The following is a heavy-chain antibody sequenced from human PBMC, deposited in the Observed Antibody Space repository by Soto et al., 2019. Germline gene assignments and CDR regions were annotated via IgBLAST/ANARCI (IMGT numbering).Heavy chain of an antibody. V-gene: IGHV4-59*02. CDR3: ARGGYCSGGSCYGRWFDP. CDR1: GGSVSSYY. Sequence: SETLSLTCTVSGGSVSSYYWSWIRQPPGKGLEWIGYISYSGSTNYNPSLKSRVTISVDTSKNQFSLQLSSVTAADTAVYYCARGGYCSGGSCYGRWFDPWGQGTLVTVSS. CDR2: ISYSGST. D-gene: IGHD2-15*01. J-gene: IGHJ5*02.